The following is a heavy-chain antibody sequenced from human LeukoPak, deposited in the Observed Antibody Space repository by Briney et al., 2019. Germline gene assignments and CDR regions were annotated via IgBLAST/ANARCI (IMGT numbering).Heavy chain of an antibody. CDR2: ISYDGSNK. J-gene: IGHJ6*02. CDR3: AKDMARGYGMDV. D-gene: IGHD3-10*01. CDR1: GFTFSSYG. Sequence: GGSLRLSCAASGFTFSSYGTHWVRQAPGKGLEWVAVISYDGSNKYYADSVKGRFTISRDNSKNTLYLQMNSLRAEDTAVYYCAKDMARGYGMDVWGQGTTVTVSS. V-gene: IGHV3-30*18.